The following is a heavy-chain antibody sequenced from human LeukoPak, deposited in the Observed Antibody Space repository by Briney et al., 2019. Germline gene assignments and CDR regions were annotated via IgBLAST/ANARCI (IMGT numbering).Heavy chain of an antibody. CDR1: GYTFTSDG. D-gene: IGHD3-22*01. CDR2: ISAYNGNT. CDR3: ARDSSGYSNDAFDI. V-gene: IGHV1-18*01. J-gene: IGHJ3*02. Sequence: ASVKVSCKXSGYTFTSDGISWVRQAPGQGLEWMGRISAYNGNTNYAQKLQGRVTMTTDTSTSTAYMELRSLRSDDTAVYYCARDSSGYSNDAFDIWGQGTMVTVSS.